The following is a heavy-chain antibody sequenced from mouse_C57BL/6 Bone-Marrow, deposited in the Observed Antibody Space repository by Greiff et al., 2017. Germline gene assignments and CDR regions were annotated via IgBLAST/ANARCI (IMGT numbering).Heavy chain of an antibody. D-gene: IGHD2-12*01. CDR2: ISSGGSYT. V-gene: IGHV5-6*01. CDR3: AIQTYTAHY. J-gene: IGHJ2*01. CDR1: GFTFSSYG. Sequence: EVKLVESGGDLVKPGGSLKLSCAASGFTFSSYGMSWVRQTPDKRLEWVATISSGGSYTYYPDSVKGRFTISRDNAKNTLYLQMSSLKSEDTAMYYCAIQTYTAHYWGQGTTLTVSS.